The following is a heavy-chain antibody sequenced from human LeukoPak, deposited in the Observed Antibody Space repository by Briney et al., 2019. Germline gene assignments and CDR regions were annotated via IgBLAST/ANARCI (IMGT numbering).Heavy chain of an antibody. V-gene: IGHV4-30-4*08. CDR2: IYYSGST. Sequence: SETLSLTCTVSGGSISSYYWSWIRQPPGKGLEWIGYIYYSGSTYYNPSLKSRVTISVDTSKNHFSLKLSSVTAADTAVYYCARERPSSTGNWFDPWGQGTLVTVSS. CDR3: ARERPSSTGNWFDP. D-gene: IGHD2-2*01. J-gene: IGHJ5*02. CDR1: GGSISSYY.